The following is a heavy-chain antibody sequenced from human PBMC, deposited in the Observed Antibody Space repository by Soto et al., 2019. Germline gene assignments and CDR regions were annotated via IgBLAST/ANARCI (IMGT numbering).Heavy chain of an antibody. D-gene: IGHD3-3*01. V-gene: IGHV4-31*03. J-gene: IGHJ6*02. CDR3: ARDLDPKRRGDYYYYGMDV. Sequence: SETLSLTCTVSGGSISSGGYYWSWIRQHPGKGLEWIGYIYYSGSTYYNPSLKSRVTISVDTSKNQFSLKLSSVTAADTAVYYCARDLDPKRRGDYYYYGMDVWGQGTTVTVSS. CDR1: GGSISSGGYY. CDR2: IYYSGST.